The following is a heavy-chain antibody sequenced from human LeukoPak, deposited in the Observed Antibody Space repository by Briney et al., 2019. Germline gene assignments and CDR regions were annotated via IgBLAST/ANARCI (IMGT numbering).Heavy chain of an antibody. Sequence: GGSLRLSCAASGFTFRTYGMHWVRQAPGKGLEWVAVISYDGSNKYYADSVKGRFTISRDSSKNTLYLQMNSLRAEDTAVYYCAKDYGDYLFDYWGQGTLVTVSS. CDR3: AKDYGDYLFDY. CDR1: GFTFRTYG. V-gene: IGHV3-30*18. CDR2: ISYDGSNK. J-gene: IGHJ4*02. D-gene: IGHD4-17*01.